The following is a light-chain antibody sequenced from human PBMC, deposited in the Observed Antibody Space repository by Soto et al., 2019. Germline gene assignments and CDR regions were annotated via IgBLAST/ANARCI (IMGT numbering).Light chain of an antibody. Sequence: DFRMNQSPSAVSASVGDRVTITCQASQDISDYLNWYQQKPGRAPKLLIYDASNLQTGVPSRFSGSGSGTDFSLTISSLQPEDIATYYCQQYDHIPLTFGGGTKV. CDR3: QQYDHIPLT. V-gene: IGKV1-33*01. CDR1: QDISDY. J-gene: IGKJ4*01. CDR2: DAS.